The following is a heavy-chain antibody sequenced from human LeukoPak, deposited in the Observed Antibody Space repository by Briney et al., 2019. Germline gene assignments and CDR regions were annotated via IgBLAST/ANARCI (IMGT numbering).Heavy chain of an antibody. V-gene: IGHV4-39*07. J-gene: IGHJ4*02. D-gene: IGHD6-19*01. CDR2: IYYSGNT. CDR3: ARQGRAGTTFDY. Sequence: MSSETLSLTCTVSGDSISSSNSYWGWIRQPPGKGLEWIGSIYYSGNTYYNASLKSRVTISVDTSKNQFSLKLGSVTAADTAVYYCARQGRAGTTFDYWGQGTLVTVSS. CDR1: GDSISSSNSY.